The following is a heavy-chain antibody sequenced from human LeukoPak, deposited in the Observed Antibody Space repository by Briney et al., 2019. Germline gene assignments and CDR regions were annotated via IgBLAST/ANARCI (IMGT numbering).Heavy chain of an antibody. V-gene: IGHV1-69*04. CDR1: GGTSSTYG. Sequence: GASVKVSCKASGGTSSTYGISWVRQAPGQGLEWMGRVSPIFDIANYAQKFQGRVSITADKSTNTAYMELSSLRSEDTAIYYCAREFKQSNWNDGHWFDPWGQGTLVTVSS. CDR3: AREFKQSNWNDGHWFDP. J-gene: IGHJ5*02. CDR2: VSPIFDIA. D-gene: IGHD1-20*01.